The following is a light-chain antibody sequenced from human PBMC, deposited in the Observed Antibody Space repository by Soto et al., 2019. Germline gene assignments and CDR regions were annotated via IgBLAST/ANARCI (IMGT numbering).Light chain of an antibody. V-gene: IGKV1-5*03. J-gene: IGKJ1*01. CDR3: QQYNSYSPLT. CDR1: QSISSW. CDR2: KPS. Sequence: DIQMTQSPSTLSASVGDRVTITCRASQSISSWLAWYQQKPGKAPKLLIYKPSSLESGVPSRFSGSASGTDFTLTNSSLQPDDFATYCCQQYNSYSPLTFGQGTTVPIK.